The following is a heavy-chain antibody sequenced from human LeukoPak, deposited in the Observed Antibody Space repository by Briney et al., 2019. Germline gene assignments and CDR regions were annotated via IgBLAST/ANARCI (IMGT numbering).Heavy chain of an antibody. J-gene: IGHJ3*02. CDR1: GDTSFSDG. CDR3: ARGFYEGSVVAFDI. CDR2: ISAKNGKT. V-gene: IGHV1-18*01. Sequence: ASVKVSCKASGDTSFSDGISWVRQAPAQGLEWMGWISAKNGKTNYAPELQGRITLTTDTPTSTAYMELRSLTSDDTALYFCARGFYEGSVVAFDIWGQGTMVTVSS. D-gene: IGHD5/OR15-5a*01.